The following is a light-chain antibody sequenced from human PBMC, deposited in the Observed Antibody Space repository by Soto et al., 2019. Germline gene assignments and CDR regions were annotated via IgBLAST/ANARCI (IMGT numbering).Light chain of an antibody. CDR2: KAS. J-gene: IGKJ4*01. CDR1: LSISSR. V-gene: IGKV1-5*03. CDR3: QQYNSYSPLT. Sequence: DIQMTQSPSTLSASVGDRVTITCRASLSISSRLAWYQQKPGKAPRLLIYKASDLESGVPSRFSGSGSGTDFTLTISSLQPDDFATYYCQQYNSYSPLTFGGGTKVDIK.